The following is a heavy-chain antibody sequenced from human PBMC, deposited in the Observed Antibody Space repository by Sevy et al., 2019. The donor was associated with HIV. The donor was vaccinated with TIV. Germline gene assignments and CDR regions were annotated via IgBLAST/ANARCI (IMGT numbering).Heavy chain of an antibody. CDR3: ERARLDYEFWSGSYFSRAPWGYKYYAMDV. J-gene: IGHJ6*02. D-gene: IGHD3-3*01. CDR1: GYSFTNFD. Sequence: ASVKVSCKAAGYSFTNFDINWVRQATGQGLEWMGWMNPNNGNTHYAQKFQGRVTMTRSSSANTAYMELSSLTSEDTAIYYCERARLDYEFWSGSYFSRAPWGYKYYAMDVWGQGTTVTVSS. V-gene: IGHV1-8*01. CDR2: MNPNNGNT.